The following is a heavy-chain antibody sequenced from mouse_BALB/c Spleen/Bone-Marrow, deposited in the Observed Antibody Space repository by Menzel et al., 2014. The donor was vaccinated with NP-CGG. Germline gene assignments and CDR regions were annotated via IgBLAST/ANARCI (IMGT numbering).Heavy chain of an antibody. D-gene: IGHD2-14*01. CDR2: IDPANGYT. V-gene: IGHV14-3*02. Sequence: VQLKDSGAELVKPGASVKLPCTASGFNIKDTYMHWVKQRPEQGLEWIGRIDPANGYTKYDPKFQGKATITADTSSNTAYLQPSSLTSEDTAVYYCARLGYRYGYWFFDVWGAGTTVTVSS. CDR3: ARLGYRYGYWFFDV. J-gene: IGHJ1*01. CDR1: GFNIKDTY.